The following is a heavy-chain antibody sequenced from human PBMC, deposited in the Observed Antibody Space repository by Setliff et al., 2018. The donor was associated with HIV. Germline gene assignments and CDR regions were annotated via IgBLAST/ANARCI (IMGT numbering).Heavy chain of an antibody. CDR2: IYTSGST. V-gene: IGHV4-4*08. D-gene: IGHD4-17*01. CDR3: ARYDYGDFDY. J-gene: IGHJ4*02. CDR1: GVSISGYY. Sequence: PSETLSLTCTVSGVSISGYYWSWIRQPPGKGLEWIGYIYTSGSTSYNPSLKSRVTISGDTSKKQFSLKLRAVTAADSAVYYCARYDYGDFDYWGQGTLVTVSS.